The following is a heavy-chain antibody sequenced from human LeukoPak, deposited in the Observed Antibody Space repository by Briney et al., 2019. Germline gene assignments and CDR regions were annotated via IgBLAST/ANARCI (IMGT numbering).Heavy chain of an antibody. Sequence: ASVKVSCKASGYTFTGYYMHWVRQAPGQGLEWMGWINPNSGDTNYSQKFQGRVSMTRDTSINTAYMELSSLRSEDTAVYYCAGDLTISLPGYWGQGTLVTVSS. D-gene: IGHD3-3*01. V-gene: IGHV1-2*02. CDR1: GYTFTGYY. CDR2: INPNSGDT. CDR3: AGDLTISLPGY. J-gene: IGHJ4*02.